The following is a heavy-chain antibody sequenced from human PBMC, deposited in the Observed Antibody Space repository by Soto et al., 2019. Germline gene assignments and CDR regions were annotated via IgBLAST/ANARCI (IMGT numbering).Heavy chain of an antibody. Sequence: ASVKVSCKASGGTFSSYTISWVRQAPGQGLEWMGRIIPILGIANYAQKFQGRVTITADKSTSTAYMELSSLRSEDTAVYYCARDKDYARDAFDIWGQGTMVTVSS. J-gene: IGHJ3*02. CDR2: IIPILGIA. D-gene: IGHD4-17*01. CDR3: ARDKDYARDAFDI. V-gene: IGHV1-69*04. CDR1: GGTFSSYT.